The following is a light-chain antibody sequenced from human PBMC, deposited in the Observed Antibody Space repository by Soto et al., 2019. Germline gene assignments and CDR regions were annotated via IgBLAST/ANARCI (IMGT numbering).Light chain of an antibody. Sequence: ALTQPRSVSASPGQSVTISCTGTSSDVGAYNYVSWYQQHPGKAPKFMIYDVSKRPSGVPDRFSGSQSGNTASLTISGLQAEDEADYYCCSYAGTYSYVFGSGTKVTVL. V-gene: IGLV2-11*01. CDR1: SSDVGAYNY. CDR2: DVS. J-gene: IGLJ1*01. CDR3: CSYAGTYSYV.